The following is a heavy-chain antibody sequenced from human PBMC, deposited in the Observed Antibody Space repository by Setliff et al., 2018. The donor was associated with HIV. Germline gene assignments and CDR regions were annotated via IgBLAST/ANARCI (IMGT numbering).Heavy chain of an antibody. CDR1: GGSFSDYY. D-gene: IGHD5-18*01. J-gene: IGHJ3*02. Sequence: SETLSLTCAVYGGSFSDYYWSWIRQPPGKGLEWIGESNHSGSTNYNPSLKSRVTISVDTSKNQFSLKLSSVTAADTAVYYCARDRKAAMVGSDAFDIWGQGTTVTVSS. CDR2: SNHSGST. V-gene: IGHV4-34*01. CDR3: ARDRKAAMVGSDAFDI.